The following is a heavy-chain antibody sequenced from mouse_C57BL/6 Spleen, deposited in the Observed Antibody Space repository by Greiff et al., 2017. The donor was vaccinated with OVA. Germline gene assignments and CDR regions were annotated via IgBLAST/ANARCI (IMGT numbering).Heavy chain of an antibody. CDR3: ARPGYYYGSSPFAY. Sequence: VHLVESGGGLVKPGGSLKLSCAASGFTFSDYGMHWVRQAPEKGLEWVAYISSGSSTIYYADTVKGRFTISRDNAKNTLFLQMTSLRSEDTAMYYCARPGYYYGSSPFAYWGQGTLVTVSA. CDR1: GFTFSDYG. J-gene: IGHJ3*01. CDR2: ISSGSSTI. D-gene: IGHD1-1*01. V-gene: IGHV5-17*01.